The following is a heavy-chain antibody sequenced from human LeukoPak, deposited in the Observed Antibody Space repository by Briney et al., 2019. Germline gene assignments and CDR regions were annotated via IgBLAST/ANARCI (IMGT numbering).Heavy chain of an antibody. CDR3: ARRFYGGNSGDAFDI. CDR2: IYAGGST. Sequence: GGSLRLSCAASGFTVSSDYMSWVRQTPGKELEWVAVIYAGGSTYYADSVKGRYTISRDNAKNSLYLQMNSLRAEDTAVYYCARRFYGGNSGDAFDIWGQGTMVTVSS. V-gene: IGHV3-53*01. J-gene: IGHJ3*02. CDR1: GFTVSSDY. D-gene: IGHD4-23*01.